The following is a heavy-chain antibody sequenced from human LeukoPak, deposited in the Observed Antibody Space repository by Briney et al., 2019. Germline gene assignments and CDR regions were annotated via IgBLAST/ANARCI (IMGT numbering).Heavy chain of an antibody. Sequence: SETLSLTCTVSGGSISSGDYYWSWIRQPPGKGLEWIGYIYYSGSTYYNPSLKSRVTISVDTSKNQFSLKLSSVTAADTAVYYCARIVGYCSGGSCYPYFDYWGQGTLVTVSS. CDR1: GGSISSGDYY. CDR2: IYYSGST. J-gene: IGHJ4*02. D-gene: IGHD2-15*01. V-gene: IGHV4-30-4*08. CDR3: ARIVGYCSGGSCYPYFDY.